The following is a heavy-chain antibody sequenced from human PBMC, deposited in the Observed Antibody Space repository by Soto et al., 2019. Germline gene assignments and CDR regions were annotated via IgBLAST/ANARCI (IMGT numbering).Heavy chain of an antibody. D-gene: IGHD1-26*01. CDR1: GFTFSSYW. CDR3: ARGATTSLYYFDY. J-gene: IGHJ4*02. Sequence: GGSLRLSCAASGFTFSSYWMSWVRQAPGKGLEWVANIKQDGSEKYYVDSVKGRFTISRDNAKNSLYLQMNSLRAEDTAVYYCARGATTSLYYFDYWGQGTLVTVSS. CDR2: IKQDGSEK. V-gene: IGHV3-7*04.